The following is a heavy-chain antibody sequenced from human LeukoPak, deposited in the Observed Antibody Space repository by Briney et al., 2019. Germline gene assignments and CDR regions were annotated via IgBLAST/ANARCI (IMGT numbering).Heavy chain of an antibody. CDR2: VSGSGGST. D-gene: IGHD1-1*01. V-gene: IGHV3-23*01. CDR3: AKSNGYRVYNWFDP. Sequence: GGSLRLSCAASGFTFSIYAMGWVRQAPGKGPEWVSSVSGSGGSTYYADSLKGRFTISRDNSNNTLYLQMNSLRADDTALYYCAKSNGYRVYNWFDPWGQGTLVTVSS. J-gene: IGHJ5*02. CDR1: GFTFSIYA.